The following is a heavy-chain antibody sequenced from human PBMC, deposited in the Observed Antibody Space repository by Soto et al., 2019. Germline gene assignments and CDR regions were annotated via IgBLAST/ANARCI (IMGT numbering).Heavy chain of an antibody. CDR1: GGSISSYY. V-gene: IGHV4-59*01. D-gene: IGHD5-18*01. CDR2: IYYSGST. Sequence: SETLSLTCTASGGSISSYYWSWIRQPPGKGLEWIGYIYYSGSTNYNPSLKSRVTISVDTSKNQFSLKLSSVTAADTAVYYCAGDGGYSYGTPFDYWGQGTLVTVSS. J-gene: IGHJ4*02. CDR3: AGDGGYSYGTPFDY.